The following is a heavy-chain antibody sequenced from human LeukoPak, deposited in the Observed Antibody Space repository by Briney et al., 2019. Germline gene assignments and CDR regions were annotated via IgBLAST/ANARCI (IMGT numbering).Heavy chain of an antibody. CDR1: GFTFSSYS. J-gene: IGHJ4*02. D-gene: IGHD6-19*01. CDR2: ISSSSSYI. V-gene: IGHV3-21*01. CDR3: ARDQWLANYSMYYFDY. Sequence: GGSLRLSCAASGFTFSSYSMNWVRQAPGKGLEWVSSISSSSSYIYYADSVKGRFTISRDNAKNSLYLQMNSLRAEDTAVYYCARDQWLANYSMYYFDYWGQGTLVTVSS.